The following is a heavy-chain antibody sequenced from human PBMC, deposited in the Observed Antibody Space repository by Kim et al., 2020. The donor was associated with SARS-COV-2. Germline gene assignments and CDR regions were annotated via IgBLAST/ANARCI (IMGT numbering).Heavy chain of an antibody. D-gene: IGHD3-22*01. J-gene: IGHJ6*02. Sequence: GRFTISRENAKNSLYLQMNSLRAGDTAVYYCARGTSAYYDSSGYGYGMDVWGQGTTVTVSS. V-gene: IGHV3-13*01. CDR3: ARGTSAYYDSSGYGYGMDV.